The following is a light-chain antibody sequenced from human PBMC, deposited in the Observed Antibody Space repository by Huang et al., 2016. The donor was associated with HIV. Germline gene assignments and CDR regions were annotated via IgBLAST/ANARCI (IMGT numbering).Light chain of an antibody. Sequence: EIVLTQSPGTLSLSPGERATLPCRASQTISSSYLAWYQQQPGQAPRLLMYGTSNTTPGIPDRFIRSGSRADSTVIISRQMAEDLAVYYCEQYNAAPLTFGGGTKLEIK. V-gene: IGKV3-20*01. CDR2: GTS. CDR1: QTISSSY. CDR3: EQYNAAPLT. J-gene: IGKJ4*01.